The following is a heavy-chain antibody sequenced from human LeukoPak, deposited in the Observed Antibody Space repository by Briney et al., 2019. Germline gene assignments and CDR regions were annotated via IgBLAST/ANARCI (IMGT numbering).Heavy chain of an antibody. Sequence: SETLSLTCTVSGGSISSYYWSWIRQPPGKGLEWIGYIYYSGSTNYNPSLKSRVTISVDTPKNQFSLKLSSVTAADTAVYYCARRRYYDSSGYDYYYGMDVWGQGTTVTVSS. CDR1: GGSISSYY. D-gene: IGHD3-22*01. CDR3: ARRRYYDSSGYDYYYGMDV. CDR2: IYYSGST. V-gene: IGHV4-59*01. J-gene: IGHJ6*02.